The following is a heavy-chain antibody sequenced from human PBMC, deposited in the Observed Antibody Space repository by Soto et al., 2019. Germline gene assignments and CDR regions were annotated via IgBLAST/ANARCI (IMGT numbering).Heavy chain of an antibody. V-gene: IGHV3-66*01. D-gene: IGHD6-19*01. Sequence: EVQLVESGGGLVQPGGSLRLSCAASGITVSNNYMTWVRQAPGKGLEWVSLINRGGSTYYADSVKGRFTISRDNSKNTLYLEMNSLRAEDTAVYYCARGKAVTGSNGAFDIWGQGTMVTVSS. CDR1: GITVSNNY. CDR2: INRGGST. J-gene: IGHJ3*02. CDR3: ARGKAVTGSNGAFDI.